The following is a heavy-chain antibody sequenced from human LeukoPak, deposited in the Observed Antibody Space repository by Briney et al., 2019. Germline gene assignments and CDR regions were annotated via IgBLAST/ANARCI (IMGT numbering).Heavy chain of an antibody. V-gene: IGHV4-34*01. CDR2: INHSGST. J-gene: IGHJ5*02. CDR3: ARGWVLYASSWFDP. Sequence: SETLSLTCAVYGGSFSGYYWSWIRQPPGKGLEWIGEINHSGSTDYNPSLKSRVTISVDTSKNQFSLKLSSVTAADTAVYYCARGWVLYASSWFDPWGQGTLVTVSS. CDR1: GGSFSGYY. D-gene: IGHD3-16*01.